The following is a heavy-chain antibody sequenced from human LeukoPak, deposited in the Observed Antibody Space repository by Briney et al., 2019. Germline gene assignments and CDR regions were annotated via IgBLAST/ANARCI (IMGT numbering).Heavy chain of an antibody. CDR1: GFTFSTYA. CDR3: AKGRVPYNWNPIDAFDI. Sequence: PGGSLRLSCAASGFTFSTYAMHWVRQAPGKGLEWVTFIRYDGSNKYYADSVKGRFTISRDNSRNTLYLQMNSLGAEDTAMYYCAKGRVPYNWNPIDAFDIWGQGTMVTVSS. V-gene: IGHV3-30*02. CDR2: IRYDGSNK. D-gene: IGHD1-20*01. J-gene: IGHJ3*02.